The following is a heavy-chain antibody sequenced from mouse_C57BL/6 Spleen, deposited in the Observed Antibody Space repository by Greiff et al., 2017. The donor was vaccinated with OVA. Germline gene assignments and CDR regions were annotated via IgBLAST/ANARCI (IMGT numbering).Heavy chain of an antibody. D-gene: IGHD1-1*01. Sequence: VQLQQSGPVLVKPGASVKMSCKASGYTFTDYYMNWVKQSHGQSLEWIGVINPYNGGTSYNEKFKGKATLTVDKSSSTAYMELNSLTSEDSAVYYCARSGVTTVVAVDYWGQGTTLTVSS. V-gene: IGHV1-19*01. CDR3: ARSGVTTVVAVDY. J-gene: IGHJ2*01. CDR2: INPYNGGT. CDR1: GYTFTDYY.